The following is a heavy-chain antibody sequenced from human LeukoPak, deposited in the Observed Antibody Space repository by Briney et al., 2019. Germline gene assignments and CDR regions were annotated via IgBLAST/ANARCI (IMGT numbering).Heavy chain of an antibody. CDR1: GGSISSSTYY. CDR2: LYYSGKT. J-gene: IGHJ5*02. Sequence: SDTLSLTCIISGGSISSSTYYWGWIRQPPGKGLEWIGTLYYSGKTYYNPSLKSRVTISIDTSKNQFSLKLSSVTAADTAVYYCARGFVYSYGHNWFDPWGQGTLVTVSS. CDR3: ARGFVYSYGHNWFDP. V-gene: IGHV4-39*07. D-gene: IGHD5-18*01.